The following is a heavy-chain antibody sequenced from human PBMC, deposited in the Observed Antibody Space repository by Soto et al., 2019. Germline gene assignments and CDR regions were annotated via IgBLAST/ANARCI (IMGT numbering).Heavy chain of an antibody. V-gene: IGHV3-21*01. D-gene: IGHD1-1*01. CDR2: LSGNSKDI. Sequence: AGSLRLSCAASGVSFGTYSMTWIRQAPGKGLEWVASLSGNSKDIYYADSVRGRFTISRENAKHSMFLDLNSLRAEDTAVYFCARDLSLPPMPTHSNIFDRWGQGTLVTVSS. J-gene: IGHJ4*02. CDR3: ARDLSLPPMPTHSNIFDR. CDR1: GVSFGTYS.